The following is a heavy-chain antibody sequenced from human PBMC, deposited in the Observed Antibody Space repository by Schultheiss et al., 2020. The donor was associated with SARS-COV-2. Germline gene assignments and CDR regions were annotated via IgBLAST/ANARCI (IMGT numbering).Heavy chain of an antibody. CDR1: GDSISSGAYY. CDR2: IYYSGST. CDR3: ARDPSSGPDY. V-gene: IGHV4-31*03. Sequence: SQTLSLTCTVSGDSISSGAYYWSWLRQHPGMGLEWIGNIYYSGSTYYNPSLKSRVTISVDTSKNQFSLKLSSVTAADTAVYYRARDPSSGPDYWGQGTLVTVSS. J-gene: IGHJ4*02. D-gene: IGHD3-22*01.